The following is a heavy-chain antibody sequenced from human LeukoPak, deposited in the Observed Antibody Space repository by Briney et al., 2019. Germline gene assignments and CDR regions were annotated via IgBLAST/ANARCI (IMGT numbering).Heavy chain of an antibody. D-gene: IGHD3-22*01. J-gene: IGHJ6*03. CDR1: GGSFSGYY. CDR3: ASDRFDDSSGYYYHYYYYMDV. Sequence: SETMSLTCAVYGGSFSGYYWSWIRQPAGKGLEWIGRIYTSGSTNHNPSLKSRVTMSVDTSKNQFSLKLSSVTAADTAVYYCASDRFDDSSGYYYHYYYYMDVWGKGTTVTVSS. V-gene: IGHV4-59*10. CDR2: IYTSGST.